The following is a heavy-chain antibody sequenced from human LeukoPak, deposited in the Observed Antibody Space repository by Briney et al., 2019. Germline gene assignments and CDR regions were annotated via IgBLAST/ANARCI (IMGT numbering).Heavy chain of an antibody. D-gene: IGHD1-26*01. J-gene: IGHJ1*01. CDR2: IYSGDST. V-gene: IGHV3-53*01. Sequence: GGSLRLSCAASGFIVSSTYMSWVRQAPGKGLESVSIIYSGDSTYYADSVKGRFTISRDNSRNTVYLQMNSLRAEDTAVYYCAKNRVGASGLAEYFEHWGQGTLVAVSS. CDR3: AKNRVGASGLAEYFEH. CDR1: GFIVSSTY.